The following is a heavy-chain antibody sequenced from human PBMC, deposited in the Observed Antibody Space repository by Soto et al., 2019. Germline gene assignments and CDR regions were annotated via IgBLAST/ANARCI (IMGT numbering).Heavy chain of an antibody. CDR2: IGNTDSTI. V-gene: IGHV3-48*02. CDR3: VRGDCSGGTFHGLDV. J-gene: IGHJ6*02. CDR1: GFTFSGHA. Sequence: LRLSCAASGFTFSGHAMNWVRQAPGKGLEWVSYIGNTDSTIYYADSVRGRFIISRDNARNSLFLQMSSLRDEDTAVYYCVRGDCSGGTFHGLDVWGQGTTVTVSS. D-gene: IGHD2-15*01.